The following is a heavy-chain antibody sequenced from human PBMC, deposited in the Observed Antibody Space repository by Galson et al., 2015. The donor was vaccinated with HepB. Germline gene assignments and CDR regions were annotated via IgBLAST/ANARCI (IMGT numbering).Heavy chain of an antibody. CDR2: IKSKTDGGTT. CDR3: TTTYCSSTSCGDY. D-gene: IGHD2-2*01. V-gene: IGHV3-15*01. Sequence: SLRLSCAASGFTFSNAWMSWVRQAPGKGLEWVGRIKSKTDGGTTDYATPVKGRFTISRDDSKNTLYLQMNSLKTEDTAVYYCTTTYCSSTSCGDYWGQGTLVTVSS. J-gene: IGHJ4*02. CDR1: GFTFSNAW.